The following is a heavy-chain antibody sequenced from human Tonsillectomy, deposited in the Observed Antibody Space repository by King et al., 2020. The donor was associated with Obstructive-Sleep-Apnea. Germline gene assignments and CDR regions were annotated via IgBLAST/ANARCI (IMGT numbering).Heavy chain of an antibody. V-gene: IGHV4-59*01. J-gene: IGHJ6*02. D-gene: IGHD6-19*01. CDR1: GGSIISYS. CDR2: VYYIGST. Sequence: VQLQESGPGLVKPSETLSLTCTVSGGSIISYSWTWIRQPPGKGLEWIGHVYYIGSTNYKPSLKSRVTISADTSKNQFSLKLSSVTAADTGVYYCARGTGWYGVDVWGQGTTVTVSS. CDR3: ARGTGWYGVDV.